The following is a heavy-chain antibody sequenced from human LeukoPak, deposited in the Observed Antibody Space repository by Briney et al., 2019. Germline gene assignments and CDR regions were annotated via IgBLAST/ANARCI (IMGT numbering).Heavy chain of an antibody. V-gene: IGHV3-23*01. CDR3: ASADIVVVTAISFDY. D-gene: IGHD2-21*02. J-gene: IGHJ4*02. Sequence: GGSLRLSCAASGFTFSSYAMSWVRQAPGKGLEWVSAISGSGGSTYYADPVKGRFTISRDNSKNTLYLQMNSLRAEDTAVYYCASADIVVVTAISFDYWGQGTLVTVSS. CDR1: GFTFSSYA. CDR2: ISGSGGST.